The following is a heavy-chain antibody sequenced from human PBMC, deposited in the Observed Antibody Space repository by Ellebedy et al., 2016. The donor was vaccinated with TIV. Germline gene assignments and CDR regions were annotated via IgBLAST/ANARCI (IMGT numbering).Heavy chain of an antibody. V-gene: IGHV3-15*01. CDR2: IKSKTDGGTT. J-gene: IGHJ4*02. Sequence: GGSLRLXXEASGFTFSNAWMSWVRQAPGKGLEWVGRIKSKTDGGTTDYAVPVKGRFTISRDDSKDTLYLQMNSLKTEDTAVYFCTRRRAVACTPFFDYWGQGTLVTVSS. CDR1: GFTFSNAW. D-gene: IGHD6-19*01. CDR3: TRRRAVACTPFFDY.